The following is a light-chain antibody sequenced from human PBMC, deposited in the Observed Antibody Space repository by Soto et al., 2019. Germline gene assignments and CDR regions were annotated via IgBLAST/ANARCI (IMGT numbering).Light chain of an antibody. V-gene: IGKV3-20*01. CDR3: QQYGSSPWA. Sequence: EIVMTQSPATLSVSPGERATLSCRASQSVSSNLAWYQQKPGRAPRLLIYTASTRATDIPDRFSGSGSGTDFTLTISRLEPEDVAVYYCQQYGSSPWAFGQGTKVDIK. CDR2: TAS. CDR1: QSVSSN. J-gene: IGKJ1*01.